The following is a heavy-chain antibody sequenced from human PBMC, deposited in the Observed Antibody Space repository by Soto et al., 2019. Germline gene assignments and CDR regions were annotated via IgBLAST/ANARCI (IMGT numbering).Heavy chain of an antibody. Sequence: GDSLKISCQGSGYSFTRYWIGWVRQMPGKGLEWMGFIYPSDSDTRYSPSFQGQVTISADKSISTAYLQWSSLKASDTAMYYCERPIGALSTTDFTYWGQGTLVTVSS. CDR3: ERPIGALSTTDFTY. V-gene: IGHV5-51*01. CDR2: IYPSDSDT. J-gene: IGHJ4*02. D-gene: IGHD2-2*01. CDR1: GYSFTRYW.